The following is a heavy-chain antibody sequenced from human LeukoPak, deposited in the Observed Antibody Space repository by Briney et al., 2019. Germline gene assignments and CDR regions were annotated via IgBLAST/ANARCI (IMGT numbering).Heavy chain of an antibody. V-gene: IGHV4-30-2*01. CDR3: ARDNSSSSALDAFDI. CDR1: GGSISSGGYY. J-gene: IGHJ3*02. CDR2: IYHSGST. Sequence: PSETLSLTCTVSGGSISSGGYYWSWIRQPPGKGLEWIGYIYHSGSTYYNPSLKSRVTISVDRSKNQFSLKLSSVTAADTAVYYCARDNSSSSALDAFDIWGQGTMVTVSS. D-gene: IGHD6-6*01.